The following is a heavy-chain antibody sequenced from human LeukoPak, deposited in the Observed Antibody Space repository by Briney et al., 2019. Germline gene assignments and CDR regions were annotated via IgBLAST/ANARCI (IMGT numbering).Heavy chain of an antibody. J-gene: IGHJ5*01. D-gene: IGHD2-15*01. V-gene: IGHV4-61*02. CDR3: XREVRSSXRWFDS. Sequence: PSETLSLTCSVSGASISSGEYYWSWIRQPAGKGLEWIGRIYTSGDRTNLNSSLKSRVIISLDASENQFSLQLNSVTAADTAVXXXXREVRSSXRWFDSWGQGTRVIVSS. CDR1: GASISSGEYY. CDR2: IYTSGDRT.